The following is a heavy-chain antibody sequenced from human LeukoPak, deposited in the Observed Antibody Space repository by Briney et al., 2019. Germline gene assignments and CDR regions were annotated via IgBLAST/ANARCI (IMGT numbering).Heavy chain of an antibody. CDR1: GFTFSSYA. Sequence: GGSLRLSCAASGFTFSSYAMHWVRQAPGKGLEWVAVISYDGSNKYYADSVKGRFTISRDNSKNTLYLQMNSLRDEDTALYYCAKDQRWESPHYLDSWGQGTLVTVSS. D-gene: IGHD1-26*01. V-gene: IGHV3-30*04. CDR2: ISYDGSNK. J-gene: IGHJ4*02. CDR3: AKDQRWESPHYLDS.